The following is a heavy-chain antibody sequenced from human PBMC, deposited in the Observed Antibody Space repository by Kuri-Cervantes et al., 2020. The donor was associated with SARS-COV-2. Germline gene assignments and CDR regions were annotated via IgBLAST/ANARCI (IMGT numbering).Heavy chain of an antibody. CDR2: IYHGGST. J-gene: IGHJ3*02. CDR3: ARDRKVPANRDAFDI. CDR1: GDSISSDHW. D-gene: IGHD2-2*01. V-gene: IGHV4-4*02. Sequence: GSLRLSCAVSGDSISSDHWWSWVRQPPGKGLEWIGEIYHGGSTNYNPSLKSRVTISIDKSKEQFSLNLRSVTAADTAVYYCARDRKVPANRDAFDIWGPGTMVTVSS.